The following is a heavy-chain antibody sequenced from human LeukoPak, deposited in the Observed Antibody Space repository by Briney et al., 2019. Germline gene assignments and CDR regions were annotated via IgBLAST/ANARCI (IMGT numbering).Heavy chain of an antibody. CDR3: ARTYSSGWYRGNYYYYYYMDV. J-gene: IGHJ6*03. CDR1: GGTFSSYA. CDR2: ISAYNGNT. D-gene: IGHD6-19*01. V-gene: IGHV1-18*01. Sequence: ASVKVSCKASGGTFSSYAISWVRQAPGQGLEWMGWISAYNGNTNYAQKLQGRVTMTTDTSTSTGYMELRSLRSDDTAVYYCARTYSSGWYRGNYYYYYYMDVWGKGTTVTISS.